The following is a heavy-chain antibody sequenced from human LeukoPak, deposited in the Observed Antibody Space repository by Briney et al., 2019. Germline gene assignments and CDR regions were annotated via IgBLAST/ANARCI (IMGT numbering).Heavy chain of an antibody. D-gene: IGHD3-10*01. CDR3: ARQISDYYYYYIDV. J-gene: IGHJ6*03. CDR1: GGSISSSHYY. Sequence: SETLSLTCTVSGGSISSSHYYWGWIRQPPGKGLEWIGTIYYSGTTYYHPSLESRATISEDTSKNQFSLKLRSVTAADTAVYYCARQISDYYYYYIDVWGKGTTVTVSS. V-gene: IGHV4-39*01. CDR2: IYYSGTT.